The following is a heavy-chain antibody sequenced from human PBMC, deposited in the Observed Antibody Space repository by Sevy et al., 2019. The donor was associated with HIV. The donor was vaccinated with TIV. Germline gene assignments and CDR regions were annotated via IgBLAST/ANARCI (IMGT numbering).Heavy chain of an antibody. J-gene: IGHJ5*02. V-gene: IGHV1-18*04. D-gene: IGHD2-2*01. Sequence: ASVKVSCKASGYTFTSYGISWVRQAPGQRLEWMGWISADNGNTNCAQKLQGRVTMTTDTSTSTAYMALRSLRSDDTAVYYCARDKNIVVVPAALLGWFDPWGQGTLVTVSS. CDR3: ARDKNIVVVPAALLGWFDP. CDR1: GYTFTSYG. CDR2: ISADNGNT.